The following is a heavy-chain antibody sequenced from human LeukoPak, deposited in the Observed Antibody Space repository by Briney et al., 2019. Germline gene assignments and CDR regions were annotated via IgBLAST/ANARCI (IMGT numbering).Heavy chain of an antibody. V-gene: IGHV4-59*01. CDR3: ARTNYYGPWFDP. CDR1: GGSISSYY. Sequence: SETLSLSCTVSGGSISSYYWSWIRQPPGKGLEWIGYIYYSGSTKYNPSPKNRVTISVDTSKNHFSLKLSSMTAADTAVYYCARTNYYGPWFDPWSQGTLVTVSS. CDR2: IYYSGST. J-gene: IGHJ5*02. D-gene: IGHD3-10*01.